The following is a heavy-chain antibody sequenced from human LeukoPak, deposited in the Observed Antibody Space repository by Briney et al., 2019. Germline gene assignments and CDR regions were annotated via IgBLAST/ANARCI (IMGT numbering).Heavy chain of an antibody. D-gene: IGHD6-19*01. CDR3: ARPYSSGARVDY. Sequence: SETLSLTCTVSVGSISSSSYYWGWIRQPPGKGLEWIGCIYYSGSTYYNPSLKSRVTISVDTSKNQFSLKLSSVTAADTDVYYCARPYSSGARVDYWGQGTLVTVSS. CDR1: VGSISSSSYY. J-gene: IGHJ4*02. V-gene: IGHV4-39*01. CDR2: IYYSGST.